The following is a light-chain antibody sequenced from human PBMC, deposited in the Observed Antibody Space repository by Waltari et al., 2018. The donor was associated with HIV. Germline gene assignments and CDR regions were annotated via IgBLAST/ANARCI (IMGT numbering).Light chain of an antibody. CDR3: QQSYSTPLYT. V-gene: IGKV1-39*01. CDR2: AAS. J-gene: IGKJ2*01. Sequence: DIQMTQSPSSLSASVGDRVTITCRASQNINSYLNWYQQKPGKAPKLLIYAASSLQSGVTSRFSGSGSGTDFTLTISSLQPEDFATYYCQQSYSTPLYTFGQGTKLEIK. CDR1: QNINSY.